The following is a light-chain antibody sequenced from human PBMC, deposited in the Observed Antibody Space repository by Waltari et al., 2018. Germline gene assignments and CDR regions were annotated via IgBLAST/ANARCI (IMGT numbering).Light chain of an antibody. V-gene: IGLV3-19*01. Sequence: SSELTQDPAVSVAMGQTVRITCQGDSLRSYYASWYQPRPGQAPRLVMYDKTTRPSGVPDRVSGSSSHNTASLTITGAQAEDEASYYCHSRDASGVGGSFGGGTKLTVL. CDR1: SLRSYY. J-gene: IGLJ2*01. CDR3: HSRDASGVGGS. CDR2: DKT.